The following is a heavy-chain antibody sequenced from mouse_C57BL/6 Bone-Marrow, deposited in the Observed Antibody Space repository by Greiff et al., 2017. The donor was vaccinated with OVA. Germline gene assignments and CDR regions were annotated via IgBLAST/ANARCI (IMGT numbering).Heavy chain of an antibody. CDR1: GYSFTDYN. CDR3: ASHYGSSYDYARDY. J-gene: IGHJ4*01. CDR2: INPNYGTT. Sequence: VQLQQSGPELVKPGASVKISCKASGYSFTDYNMNWVKQRNGKSLEWIGVINPNYGTTSYNQKFKGKATLTVDQSYSTAYMQHNSLTSEDSAVYYWASHYGSSYDYARDYGGQGTSVTVSS. D-gene: IGHD1-1*01. V-gene: IGHV1-39*01.